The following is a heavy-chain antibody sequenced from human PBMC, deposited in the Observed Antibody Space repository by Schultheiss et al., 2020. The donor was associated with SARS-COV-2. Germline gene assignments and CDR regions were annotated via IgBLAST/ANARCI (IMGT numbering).Heavy chain of an antibody. Sequence: SGPTLVKPTQTLTLTCTFSGFSLSTSGVGVGWIRQPPGKALEWLALIYWDDDKRYSPSLKSRLTITKDTSKNQVVLTMTNMDPVDTATYYCARIRRDVLTHNYYFDYWGQGTLVTVSS. CDR3: ARIRRDVLTHNYYFDY. D-gene: IGHD3-9*01. CDR2: IYWDDDK. J-gene: IGHJ4*02. CDR1: GFSLSTSGVG. V-gene: IGHV2-5*02.